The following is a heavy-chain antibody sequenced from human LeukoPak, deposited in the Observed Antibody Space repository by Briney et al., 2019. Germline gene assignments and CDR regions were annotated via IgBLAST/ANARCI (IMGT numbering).Heavy chain of an antibody. CDR1: GFTFSSYS. CDR2: ISSSSSYI. V-gene: IGHV3-21*01. D-gene: IGHD6-19*01. CDR3: ASWIAVAGKGDY. J-gene: IGHJ4*02. Sequence: PGGSLRLSCAASGFTFSSYSMNWVRRAPGKGLEWVSSISSSSSYIYYADSVKGRFTISRDNAKNSLYLQMNSLRAEDTAVYYCASWIAVAGKGDYWGQGTLVTVSS.